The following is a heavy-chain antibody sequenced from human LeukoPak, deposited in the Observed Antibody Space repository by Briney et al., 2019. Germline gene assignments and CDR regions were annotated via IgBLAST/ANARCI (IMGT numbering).Heavy chain of an antibody. D-gene: IGHD3-10*01. CDR3: ARMVRGVMGQFDP. CDR2: IIPIFGTA. J-gene: IGHJ5*02. CDR1: GGTFSSYA. V-gene: IGHV1-69*06. Sequence: SVKVSCKASGGTFSSYAISWVRQAPGQGLEWMGRIIPIFGTANYVQKFQGRVTITADKSTSTAYMELSSLRSEDTAVYYCARMVRGVMGQFDPWGQGTLVTVSS.